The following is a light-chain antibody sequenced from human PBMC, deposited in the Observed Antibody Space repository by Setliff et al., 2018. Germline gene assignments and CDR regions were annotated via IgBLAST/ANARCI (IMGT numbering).Light chain of an antibody. J-gene: IGLJ1*01. V-gene: IGLV2-8*01. CDR2: EVS. CDR3: SAYTSSSTYV. Sequence: QSALTQPPSASGSPGQSVTISCTGTSGDIDPYNYVSWYQQHPGKAPKLLIYEVSKRPSGVPDRFSGSKSGNTAFLTVSGLQAEDEADYYCSAYTSSSTYVFGTGTKVTVL. CDR1: SGDIDPYNY.